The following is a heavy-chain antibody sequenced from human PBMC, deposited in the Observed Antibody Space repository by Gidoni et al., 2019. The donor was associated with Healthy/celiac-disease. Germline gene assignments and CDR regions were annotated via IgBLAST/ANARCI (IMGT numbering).Heavy chain of an antibody. D-gene: IGHD1-26*01. CDR3: ARAAAKPAGGELLRY. CDR2: INPSGGST. Sequence: QVQLVQSGAEVKKPGASVKVSCKASGYTFTSYYMHWVRQAPGQGLEWMGIINPSGGSTSYAQKFQGRVTMTRDTSTSTVYMELSSLRSEDTAVYYCARAAAKPAGGELLRYWGQGTLVTVSS. CDR1: GYTFTSYY. V-gene: IGHV1-46*03. J-gene: IGHJ4*02.